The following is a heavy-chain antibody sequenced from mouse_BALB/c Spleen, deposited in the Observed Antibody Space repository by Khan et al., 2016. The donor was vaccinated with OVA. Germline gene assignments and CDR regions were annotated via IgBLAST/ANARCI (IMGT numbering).Heavy chain of an antibody. Sequence: QVQLQQSGAELAKPGASVKMSCKASGYTFTSYWMHWVKQRPGQGLEWIGYINPSTDYTEYNQKFKDKATLTADKSSSTAYMQLTSLTSEDSAVYYCVNHGRSSAWFNYWGQGTLVTVSA. CDR2: INPSTDYT. V-gene: IGHV1-7*01. CDR1: GYTFTSYW. CDR3: VNHGRSSAWFNY. D-gene: IGHD1-1*01. J-gene: IGHJ3*01.